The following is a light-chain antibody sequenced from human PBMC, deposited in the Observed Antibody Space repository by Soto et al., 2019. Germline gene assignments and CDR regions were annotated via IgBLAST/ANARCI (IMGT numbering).Light chain of an antibody. V-gene: IGKV2-30*01. Sequence: DVVMTQSPLSLPVTLGQPASISCRSSQSLVYSDGNTYLYWFHQRPGQSPRRLIHKVSNRDSGVPTRCSGSGSGTDFTLRITRVEAEDVGGSSCMQGRYWPYTFGQGTKLQIK. CDR3: MQGRYWPYT. CDR1: QSLVYSDGNTY. J-gene: IGKJ2*01. CDR2: KVS.